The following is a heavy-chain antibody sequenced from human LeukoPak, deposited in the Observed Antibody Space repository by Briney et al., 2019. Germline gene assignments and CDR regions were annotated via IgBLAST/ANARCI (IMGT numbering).Heavy chain of an antibody. CDR1: GYTFTSYG. Sequence: GASVKVSCKASGYTFTSYGISWVRQAPGQGLEWMGWISAYNGNTNYAQKLQGRVTMTTDTSTSTAYMELRSLRSDDTAVYYCARDNDPLEIYYYYGMDVWGQGTTVTVSS. CDR2: ISAYNGNT. D-gene: IGHD2-8*01. J-gene: IGHJ6*02. V-gene: IGHV1-18*01. CDR3: ARDNDPLEIYYYYGMDV.